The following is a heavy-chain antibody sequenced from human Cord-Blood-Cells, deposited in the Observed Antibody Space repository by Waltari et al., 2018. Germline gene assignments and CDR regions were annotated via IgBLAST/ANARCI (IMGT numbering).Heavy chain of an antibody. V-gene: IGHV4-34*01. CDR3: ARHGAGYCSNTSCYENWFDP. D-gene: IGHD2-2*01. CDR1: GGSFSGYY. Sequence: QVQLQQWGAGLLKPSETLSLTCAVYGGSFSGYYWSWIRQPPGKGREWIGEINHSGSTNYNPSLKSRVTISVDTSKNQFSLKLSSVTAADTAVYYCARHGAGYCSNTSCYENWFDPWGQGTLVTVSS. J-gene: IGHJ5*02. CDR2: INHSGST.